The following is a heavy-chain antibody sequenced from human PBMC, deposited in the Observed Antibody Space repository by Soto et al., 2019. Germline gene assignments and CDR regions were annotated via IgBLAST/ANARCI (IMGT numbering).Heavy chain of an antibody. CDR2: ISSSGSTI. V-gene: IGHV3-48*03. Sequence: GGSLRLSCAASGFTFSSYEMNWVRQAPGKGLEWVSYISSSGSTIYYAVSVKGRFTISRDNAKNALYLQMNSLRAEDTAVYYCASLQGYCSGGSCYFQHWGQGNLGTV. J-gene: IGHJ1*01. CDR3: ASLQGYCSGGSCYFQH. CDR1: GFTFSSYE. D-gene: IGHD2-15*01.